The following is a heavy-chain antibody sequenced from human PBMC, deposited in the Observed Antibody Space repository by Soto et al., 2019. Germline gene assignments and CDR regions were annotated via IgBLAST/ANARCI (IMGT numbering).Heavy chain of an antibody. D-gene: IGHD3-16*01. J-gene: IGHJ6*04. Sequence: SETLSLTCTVSGGSISSYYWSWIRQPPGKGLEWIGYIYYSGSTNYNPSLKSRVTISVDTSKNQFSLKLSSVTAADTAVYYCARGAGGDPSLWSLYYYGMEVWGKGTTVT. CDR3: ARGAGGDPSLWSLYYYGMEV. CDR1: GGSISSYY. CDR2: IYYSGST. V-gene: IGHV4-59*01.